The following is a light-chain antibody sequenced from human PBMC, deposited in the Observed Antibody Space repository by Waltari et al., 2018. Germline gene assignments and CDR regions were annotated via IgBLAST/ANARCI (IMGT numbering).Light chain of an antibody. Sequence: SYDLTQPPSVSVSPGQTASITCSGHEFGLRFVCWYHQKPGQSPILVIYQNGRRPPGIPGRFSGSNSGNTATLTISGTQAVDEADYYCQAWDRGTWGVFGGGTRLTVL. CDR2: QNG. V-gene: IGLV3-1*01. CDR1: EFGLRF. J-gene: IGLJ3*02. CDR3: QAWDRGTWGV.